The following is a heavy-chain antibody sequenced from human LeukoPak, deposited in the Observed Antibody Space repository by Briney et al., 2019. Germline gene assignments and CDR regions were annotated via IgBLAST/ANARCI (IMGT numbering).Heavy chain of an antibody. CDR1: GYTFTSYG. CDR3: ARDQWRYSGSSRYYYFGMDV. V-gene: IGHV1-18*01. CDR2: ISAYNGNT. Sequence: ASVKVSCKASGYTFTSYGISWVRQAPGQRLEWMGWISAYNGNTNYAQKLQGRVTMTTDSSTSTAYMELRSLRSDDTAVYYCARDQWRYSGSSRYYYFGMDVWGQGTTVTVSS. D-gene: IGHD1-26*01. J-gene: IGHJ6*02.